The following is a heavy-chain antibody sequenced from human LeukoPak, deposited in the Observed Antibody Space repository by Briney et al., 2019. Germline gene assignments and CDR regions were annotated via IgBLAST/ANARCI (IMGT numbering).Heavy chain of an antibody. CDR1: GGSISSYY. J-gene: IGHJ4*02. CDR2: IYYSGST. Sequence: SETLSLTCTVSGGSISSYYWSWIRQTPGKGLEWIGYIYYSGSTNYNPSLKSRVTISVDTSKNQFSLKLSSVTAADTAVYYCARGGGGDGYNYDYWGQGTLVTVSS. CDR3: ARGGGGDGYNYDY. D-gene: IGHD5-24*01. V-gene: IGHV4-59*01.